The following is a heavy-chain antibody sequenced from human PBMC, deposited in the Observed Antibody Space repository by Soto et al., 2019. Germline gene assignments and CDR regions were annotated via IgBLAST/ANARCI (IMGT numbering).Heavy chain of an antibody. CDR2: IYHSGST. CDR3: ARGGKTVTTFDY. J-gene: IGHJ4*02. CDR1: GGSISSGDYS. V-gene: IGHV4-30-2*01. D-gene: IGHD4-17*01. Sequence: SETLSLTCAVSGGSISSGDYSWSWIRQPPGKGLEWIGYIYHSGSTYYNPSLKSRVTISVDRPKNQFSLKLSSVTAADTAVYYCARGGKTVTTFDYWGQGTLVTVS.